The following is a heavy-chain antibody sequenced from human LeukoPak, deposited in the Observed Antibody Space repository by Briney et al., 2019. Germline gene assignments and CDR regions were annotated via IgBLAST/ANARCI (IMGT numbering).Heavy chain of an antibody. Sequence: GGSLRLSCAASGFTVSSNYMSWVRQAPGKGLEWVSVIYSGGSTYYADSVKGRFTISRDNSKNTLYLQMNSLRAEATAVYYCAKGVTTGTTGPFDYWGQGTLVTVSS. CDR3: AKGVTTGTTGPFDY. CDR1: GFTVSSNY. D-gene: IGHD1-1*01. V-gene: IGHV3-53*01. CDR2: IYSGGST. J-gene: IGHJ4*02.